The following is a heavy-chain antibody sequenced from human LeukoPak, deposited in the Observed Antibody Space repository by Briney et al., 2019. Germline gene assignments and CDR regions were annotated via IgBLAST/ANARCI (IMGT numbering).Heavy chain of an antibody. V-gene: IGHV3-23*01. D-gene: IGHD3-10*01. Sequence: GGSLRLSCAASGFTFSSYTMSWVRHTPGKGLEWVSAISGSGGSTYYADSVKGRFTISRDNSKNTLYLQMNGLRAEDTAVYYCAKPETMVRGITDYWGQGTLVTVSS. J-gene: IGHJ4*02. CDR2: ISGSGGST. CDR1: GFTFSSYT. CDR3: AKPETMVRGITDY.